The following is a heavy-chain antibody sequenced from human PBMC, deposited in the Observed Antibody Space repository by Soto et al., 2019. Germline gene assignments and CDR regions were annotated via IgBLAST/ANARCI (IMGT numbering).Heavy chain of an antibody. D-gene: IGHD5-12*01. V-gene: IGHV1-3*01. CDR2: INAGNGKT. CDR3: ARGRWLATNADYYLDS. Sequence: ASVKVSCKASGYTVTNYAIHWVRQAPGQRLEWMGWINAGNGKTKYSQNFQGRVTITRDTSASIVYMEVNSLRSEDTALYYCARGRWLATNADYYLDSWCQATLVTVS. J-gene: IGHJ4*02. CDR1: GYTVTNYA.